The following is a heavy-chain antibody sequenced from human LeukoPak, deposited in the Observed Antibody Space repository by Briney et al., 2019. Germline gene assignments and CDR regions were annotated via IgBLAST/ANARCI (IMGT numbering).Heavy chain of an antibody. D-gene: IGHD4-17*01. CDR1: GFTFDDYT. CDR3: AKLTRGYGQRDIDY. V-gene: IGHV3-43*01. J-gene: IGHJ4*02. Sequence: PGGSLRLSCAASGFTFDDYTMHWVRQAPGKGLEWVSLISWDGGSTYYADSVKGRFTISRDNSKNSLYLQMNSLRTEDTALYYCAKLTRGYGQRDIDYWGQGTLVTVSS. CDR2: ISWDGGST.